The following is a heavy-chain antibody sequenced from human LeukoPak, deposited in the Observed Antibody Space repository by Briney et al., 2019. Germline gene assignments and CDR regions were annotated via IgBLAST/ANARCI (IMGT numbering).Heavy chain of an antibody. V-gene: IGHV4-39*01. D-gene: IGHD3-16*01. Sequence: SETLSLTCTVSGGPIGNNFYYWGWIRQPPGKGLEWIGSIYYSGSTFYNPSLQSRVTVSIDTSNSQLSLSLTSVTAADTAVYYCARTLRLGELWDWGQGSLVTLSS. CDR2: IYYSGST. CDR3: ARTLRLGELWD. J-gene: IGHJ4*02. CDR1: GGPIGNNFYY.